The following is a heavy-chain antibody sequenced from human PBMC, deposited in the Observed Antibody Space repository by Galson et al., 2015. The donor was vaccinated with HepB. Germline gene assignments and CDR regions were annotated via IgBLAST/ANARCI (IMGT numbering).Heavy chain of an antibody. CDR2: IRSKANSYAT. D-gene: IGHD3-22*01. J-gene: IGHJ3*02. V-gene: IGHV3-73*01. Sequence: SLRLSCAASGFTFSGSAMHWVRQASGKGLEWVGRIRSKANSYATAYAASVKGRFTISGDDSKNTAYLQMNSLKTEDTAVYYCTISGYYGVADAFDIWGQGTMVTVSS. CDR3: TISGYYGVADAFDI. CDR1: GFTFSGSA.